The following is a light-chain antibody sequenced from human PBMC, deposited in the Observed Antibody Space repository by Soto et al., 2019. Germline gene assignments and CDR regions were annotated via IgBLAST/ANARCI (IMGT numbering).Light chain of an antibody. CDR3: SLYTSSSTYV. V-gene: IGLV2-14*01. CDR1: SSDVGGYNY. CDR2: EVS. J-gene: IGLJ1*01. Sequence: QSALTQPASVSGSPGQSITISCTGTSSDVGGYNYVSWYQQHPGKAPELMIYEVSNRPSGVSNRFSGSKSGNTASLTISGLQAEDEADYYCSLYTSSSTYVFGTGTKATGL.